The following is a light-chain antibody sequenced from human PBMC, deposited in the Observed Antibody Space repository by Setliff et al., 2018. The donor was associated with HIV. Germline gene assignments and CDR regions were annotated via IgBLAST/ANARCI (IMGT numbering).Light chain of an antibody. J-gene: IGLJ1*01. CDR2: DVS. Sequence: QSALTQPASVSGSPGQSITISCTGTSSDVGGYNYVSWYQQHPGKAPKFMIYDVSKRPSGVSNRFSGSKSGNTASLTISGLQAEDGADYYCSSYTSSSTYVFGTGTKVTVL. CDR3: SSYTSSSTYV. CDR1: SSDVGGYNY. V-gene: IGLV2-14*01.